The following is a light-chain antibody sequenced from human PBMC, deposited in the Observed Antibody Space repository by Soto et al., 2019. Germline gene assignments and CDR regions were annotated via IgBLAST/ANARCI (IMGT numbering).Light chain of an antibody. Sequence: EIELTESPCTLSLSPGDRVTLSCRASQSVSSSYLAWYQQKPGQAPGLLIYGASSRATGIPDRFSGSGSGTDFTLTISRLEPEDFAVYYCQQYGSSGTFGQGTKVAIK. J-gene: IGKJ1*01. CDR1: QSVSSSY. CDR3: QQYGSSGT. V-gene: IGKV3-20*01. CDR2: GAS.